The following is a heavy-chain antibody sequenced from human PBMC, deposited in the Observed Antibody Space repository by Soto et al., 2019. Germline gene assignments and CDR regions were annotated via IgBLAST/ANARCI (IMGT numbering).Heavy chain of an antibody. J-gene: IGHJ5*02. D-gene: IGHD3-10*01. CDR1: GGSVSSGSYY. CDR3: ARGLSIGGWFDP. V-gene: IGHV4-61*01. CDR2: IYYSGST. Sequence: PSETLSLTCTVSGGSVSSGSYYWSWIRQPPGKGLEWIGYIYYSGSTNYNPSLKSRVTISVDTSKNQFSLKLSSVTAADTAVYYCARGLSIGGWFDPWGQGTLVTVSS.